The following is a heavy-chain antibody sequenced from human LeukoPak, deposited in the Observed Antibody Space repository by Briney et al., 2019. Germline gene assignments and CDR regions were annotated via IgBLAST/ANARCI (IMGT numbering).Heavy chain of an antibody. J-gene: IGHJ4*02. D-gene: IGHD3-22*01. V-gene: IGHV3-9*03. CDR1: GFTLDDYA. Sequence: PGGSLRLSCAASGFTLDDYAMHWVRQAPGKGLEWVSGISWNSVNIGYADSAKGRFTISRDNAKNSLYLQMNSLRAEDMALYYCAKGTMIVVAVGDYFDYWGQGTLVTVSS. CDR3: AKGTMIVVAVGDYFDY. CDR2: ISWNSVNI.